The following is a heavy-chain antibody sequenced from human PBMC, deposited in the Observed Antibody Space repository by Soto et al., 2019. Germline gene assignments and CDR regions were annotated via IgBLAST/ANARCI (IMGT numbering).Heavy chain of an antibody. CDR1: GGTFSSYA. V-gene: IGHV1-69*06. Sequence: SVKVSFKASGGTFSSYAISWLRQAPGQGLEWMGGIIPIFGTANYAQKFQGRVTITADKSTSTAYMELSSLRSEDTAVYYCARVRYSSSWADFDYWGQGTLVTVSS. J-gene: IGHJ4*02. CDR2: IIPIFGTA. D-gene: IGHD6-13*01. CDR3: ARVRYSSSWADFDY.